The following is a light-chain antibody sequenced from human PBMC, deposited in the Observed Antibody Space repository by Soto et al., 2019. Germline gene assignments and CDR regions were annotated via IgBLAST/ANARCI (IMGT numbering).Light chain of an antibody. J-gene: IGKJ4*01. CDR2: AAS. CDR1: QDISSH. Sequence: DIQLTQSPSFLSASVGDRVTITCRASQDISSHLAWYQQKPGKAPKLLIYAASTLQSGVPSGFGGSGSGTEFTLTITSLQNEDLATYSCQQVKTYPLTFGGGTKVEIK. CDR3: QQVKTYPLT. V-gene: IGKV1-9*01.